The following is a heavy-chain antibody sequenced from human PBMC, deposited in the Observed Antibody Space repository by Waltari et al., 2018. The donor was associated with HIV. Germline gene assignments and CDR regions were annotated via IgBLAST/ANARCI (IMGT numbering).Heavy chain of an antibody. CDR1: GYSFTSYW. D-gene: IGHD6-6*01. CDR3: ARHFRYSSSSDWFDP. V-gene: IGHV5-51*01. J-gene: IGHJ5*02. Sequence: EVQLVQSGAEVKKPGESLKISCKVSGYSFTSYWIGWLRQMPGKGLEGMGFIYPGDSDTRYSPSFQGQVTISADKSIGTAYLQWSSLKASDTAMYYCARHFRYSSSSDWFDPWGQGTLVTVSS. CDR2: IYPGDSDT.